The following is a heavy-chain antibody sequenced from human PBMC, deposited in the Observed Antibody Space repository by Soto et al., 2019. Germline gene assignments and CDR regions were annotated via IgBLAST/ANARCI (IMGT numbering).Heavy chain of an antibody. D-gene: IGHD3-10*01. J-gene: IGHJ6*02. V-gene: IGHV3-23*01. Sequence: EVQLLESGGGLVQPGGSLRLSCAASGFTFSSYAMSWVRQAPGKGLEWVSAISGSGGSTYYADSVKGRFTISRDNSKNTLYLQMNSLIAEDTAVYYCAKGSAMVRGVIYYYGMDVWGQGTTVTVSS. CDR3: AKGSAMVRGVIYYYGMDV. CDR1: GFTFSSYA. CDR2: ISGSGGST.